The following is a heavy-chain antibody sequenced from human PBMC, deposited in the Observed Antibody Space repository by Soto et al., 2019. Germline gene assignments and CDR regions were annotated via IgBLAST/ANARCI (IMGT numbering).Heavy chain of an antibody. V-gene: IGHV4-30-4*01. J-gene: IGHJ6*02. CDR2: IFYSGTT. Sequence: PSETLSLTCSVSGVSISYYYWSWIRQTPGKGLEWIGHIFYSGTTYYNPSLKSRLTISVDTSKNHFSLRLTSVTAADTAVYYCARDLWVEPELYYYGMDVWGQRTTVTVSS. D-gene: IGHD1-1*01. CDR1: GVSISYYY. CDR3: ARDLWVEPELYYYGMDV.